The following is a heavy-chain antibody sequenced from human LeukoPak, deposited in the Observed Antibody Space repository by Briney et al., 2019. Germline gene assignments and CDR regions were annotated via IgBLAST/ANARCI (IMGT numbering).Heavy chain of an antibody. CDR3: AKAGYGSGSSSFDQ. J-gene: IGHJ4*02. V-gene: IGHV3-7*01. D-gene: IGHD3-10*01. CDR1: GFTFSDYW. Sequence: GGSLRLSCAASGFTFSDYWMSWVRQAPGKGLEWVANIKQDGSEKYYVDSVKGRFTISIDNAKNSLHLQMNTLRAEDTSVYYCAKAGYGSGSSSFDQWGQRAMVAVSS. CDR2: IKQDGSEK.